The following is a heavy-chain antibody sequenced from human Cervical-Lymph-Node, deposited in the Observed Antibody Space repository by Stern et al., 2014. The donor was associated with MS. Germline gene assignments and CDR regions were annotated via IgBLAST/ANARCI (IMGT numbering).Heavy chain of an antibody. J-gene: IGHJ6*02. CDR2: IYHSGYT. V-gene: IGHV4-4*02. Sequence: QVQLQESGPGLVKPSGTLSLTCAVSGDSVSRSNWWSWVRQPPGKGLEWIGEIYHSGYTRYNPSLQSRVTISVDTSKNQFSLKVNSVTAADTAVYYCARAMELKVYATPGDYYYSGMEVWGQGTTVTVSS. D-gene: IGHD2-8*01. CDR3: ARAMELKVYATPGDYYYSGMEV. CDR1: GDSVSRSNW.